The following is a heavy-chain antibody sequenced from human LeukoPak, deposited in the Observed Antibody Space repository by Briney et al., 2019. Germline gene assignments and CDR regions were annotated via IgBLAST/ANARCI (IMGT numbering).Heavy chain of an antibody. D-gene: IGHD2-2*01. CDR3: AASGYCSSTSCLSFDY. V-gene: IGHV1-2*02. J-gene: IGHJ4*02. Sequence: GASVKVSCKASGYTFTGFYLHWVRQAPGQGLEWMGWITPNSGGTDYQGRVTMTRDTSISTAYMELTGLRSDDTAVYYCAASGYCSSTSCLSFDYWGQGTLVTVSS. CDR2: ITPNSGGT. CDR1: GYTFTGFY.